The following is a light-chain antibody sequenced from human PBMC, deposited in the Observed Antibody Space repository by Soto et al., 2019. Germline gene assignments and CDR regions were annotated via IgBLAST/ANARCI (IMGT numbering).Light chain of an antibody. V-gene: IGKV3-20*01. J-gene: IGKJ4*01. CDR1: QSVRSNY. Sequence: EIVLTQSPGTLSLSPGERPTLSCRASQSVRSNYIAWYQEKPGXAPXXLIFDASSRATGIRDRFSGSGSGRDFTLTITRLDPEDFGVYYWQQYGSLLTCGEGTMGDNK. CDR3: QQYGSLLT. CDR2: DAS.